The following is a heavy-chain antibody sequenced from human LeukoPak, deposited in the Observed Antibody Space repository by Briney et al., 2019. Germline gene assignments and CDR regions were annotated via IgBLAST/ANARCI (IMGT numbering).Heavy chain of an antibody. Sequence: PSETLSLTCIVSGGSISSYYWSWIRQSPGKGLEWIGYIYYTGTTNYNPSLRSRVTISVDTSRNQFSLRLSSVTAADTAVYYCAREDPQTTVPEGMDVWGHGTTVIVSS. J-gene: IGHJ6*02. D-gene: IGHD4-17*01. CDR2: IYYTGTT. CDR1: GGSISSYY. CDR3: AREDPQTTVPEGMDV. V-gene: IGHV4-59*01.